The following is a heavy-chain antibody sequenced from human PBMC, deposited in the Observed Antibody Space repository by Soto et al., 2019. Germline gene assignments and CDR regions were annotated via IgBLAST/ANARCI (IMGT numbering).Heavy chain of an antibody. V-gene: IGHV5-51*01. J-gene: IGHJ5*01. D-gene: IGHD6-6*01. CDR2: IFPGDSDT. CDR1: GYSFTGNW. CDR3: GRHTHFVSSSDWLDP. Sequence: GESLKISCKASGYSFTGNWIAWVRQMPGKGLEWIGIIFPGDSDTRYSPSFQGQVTISADKSLNTAFLQWSSLKASDTAIYYCGRHTHFVSSSDWLDPWGQGTLVTVSS.